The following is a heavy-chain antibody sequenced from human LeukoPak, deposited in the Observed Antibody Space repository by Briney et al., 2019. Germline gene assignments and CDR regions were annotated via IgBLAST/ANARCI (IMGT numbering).Heavy chain of an antibody. CDR1: AFTFSSYA. D-gene: IGHD4-23*01. Sequence: TGGSLRLSCTASAFTFSSYAISWVRQAPGKGLEWVSAISGSGGSAYYADSVKGRFTISRDNSKNTLYLQMNSLRAEDTAVYYCAKEPTKTTAVTHFDYWGQGTLVTVSS. CDR2: ISGSGGSA. CDR3: AKEPTKTTAVTHFDY. V-gene: IGHV3-23*01. J-gene: IGHJ4*02.